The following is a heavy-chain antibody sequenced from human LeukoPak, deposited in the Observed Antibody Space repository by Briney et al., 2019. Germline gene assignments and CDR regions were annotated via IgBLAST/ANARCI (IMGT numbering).Heavy chain of an antibody. CDR1: GFTFSSSW. CDR3: AKGMDIVVVPAATWFDP. D-gene: IGHD2-2*03. V-gene: IGHV3-74*01. Sequence: GGSLRLSCAASGFTFSSSWMHWVRQAPEKGLVWVSRINSDGSSTSYADSVKGRFTISRDNAKNTLFLQMNSLRAEDTAVYYCAKGMDIVVVPAATWFDPWGQGTLVTVSS. J-gene: IGHJ5*02. CDR2: INSDGSST.